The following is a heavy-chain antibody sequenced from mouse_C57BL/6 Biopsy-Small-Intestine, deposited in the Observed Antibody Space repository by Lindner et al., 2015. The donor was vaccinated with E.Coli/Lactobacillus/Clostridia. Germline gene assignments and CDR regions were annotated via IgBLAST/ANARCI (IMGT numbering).Heavy chain of an antibody. CDR3: ARDETTKQWLGDKAFDI. J-gene: IGHJ3*01. CDR2: VSPYNGNT. D-gene: IGHD1-1*01. V-gene: IGHV1-79*01. Sequence: SVKVSCKASGYTFKNYGLNWVRQAPGQGLEWMGWVSPYNGNTNYAQKFQGRVAMATDTSTTTAYMELKSLRSDDTAVYYCARDETTKQWLGDKAFDIWGQGTMVTVSS. CDR1: GYTFKNYG.